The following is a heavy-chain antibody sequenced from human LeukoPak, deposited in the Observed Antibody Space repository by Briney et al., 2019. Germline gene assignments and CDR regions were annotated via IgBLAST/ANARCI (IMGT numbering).Heavy chain of an antibody. CDR2: ISSDGSST. J-gene: IGHJ3*02. V-gene: IGHV3-74*01. D-gene: IGHD3-22*01. CDR3: ARRRYYDSSGYYHDAFDI. Sequence: GGSLRYSCAASGFTFSSYWVLWPRKTPGKGLVLVSRISSDGSSTTYADSVKGRFTISRDNAKHTLYLQMNSLRAEDTAVYYCARRRYYDSSGYYHDAFDIWGQGTMVTVSS. CDR1: GFTFSSYW.